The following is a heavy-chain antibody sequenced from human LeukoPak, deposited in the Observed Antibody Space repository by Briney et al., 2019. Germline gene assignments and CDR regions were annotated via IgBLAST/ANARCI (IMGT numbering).Heavy chain of an antibody. D-gene: IGHD6-13*01. CDR2: IFYSGST. V-gene: IGHV4-39*07. CDR3: ARVRRFSQQLVHWKRLAAGNYYFDY. J-gene: IGHJ4*02. Sequence: SETLSLTCTVSGGSISSSSYYWGWIRQPPGKGLEWIGNIFYSGSTYYSPSLKSRVTISVDTSKNQFSLKLSSVTAADTAVYYCARVRRFSQQLVHWKRLAAGNYYFDYWGQGTLVTVSS. CDR1: GGSISSSSYY.